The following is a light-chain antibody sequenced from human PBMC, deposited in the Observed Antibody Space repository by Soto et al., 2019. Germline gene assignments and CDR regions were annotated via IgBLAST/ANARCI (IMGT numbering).Light chain of an antibody. Sequence: QSVLTQPPSVSGAPGQRVTISCTGSSSNIGAGYDVHWYQQLPGTAPKLLIYGNSNRPSGVPDRFSGSKSGASASLAITGLQAEDEADYYCQSYDSSLGGLFGGGTTLTVL. J-gene: IGLJ2*01. CDR2: GNS. V-gene: IGLV1-40*01. CDR1: SSNIGAGYD. CDR3: QSYDSSLGGL.